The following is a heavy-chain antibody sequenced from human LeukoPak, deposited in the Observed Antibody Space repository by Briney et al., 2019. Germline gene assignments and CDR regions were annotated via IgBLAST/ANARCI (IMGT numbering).Heavy chain of an antibody. V-gene: IGHV3-30*18. CDR3: VKDRSNTWSFDY. D-gene: IGHD6-13*01. CDR2: ISNDGSNK. CDR1: GFTFSSNF. J-gene: IGHJ4*02. Sequence: GGSLRLSCAASGFTFSSNFMHWCRQAPDKGLEWVAFISNDGSNKNYIDSVKGRFTISRDNSKNTLYLQMNSLRVEDTAVYSCVKDRSNTWSFDYWGQGTVVTVSS.